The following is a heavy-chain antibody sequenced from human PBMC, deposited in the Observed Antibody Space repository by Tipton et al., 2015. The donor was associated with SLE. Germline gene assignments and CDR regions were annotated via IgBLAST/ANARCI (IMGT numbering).Heavy chain of an antibody. V-gene: IGHV3-30*04. CDR2: TSNDGSNK. CDR1: GFSFSTYA. CDR3: AGASWATISHYYFGTDV. D-gene: IGHD5-12*01. J-gene: IGHJ6*02. Sequence: SLRLSCAASGFSFSTYAIIWVRQAPGKGLEWVAGTSNDGSNKYYADAVKGRFTISRDNSKNTLYLQMNSLRSEDTGVYHCAGASWATISHYYFGTDVWGQGTTVTVSS.